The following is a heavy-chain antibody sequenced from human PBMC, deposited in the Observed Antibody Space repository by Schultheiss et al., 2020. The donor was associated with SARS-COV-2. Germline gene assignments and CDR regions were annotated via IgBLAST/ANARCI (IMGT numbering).Heavy chain of an antibody. Sequence: SETLSLTCAVSGGSVSSGNWWTWVRQPPGKGLEWIGEIYHTGDTNYNPSLEGRVTISVDKSKNQFSLKVRSVTAADTAVYYCAVDSSGYLDAFDIWGQGTLVTVPS. J-gene: IGHJ3*02. CDR1: GGSVSSGNW. CDR2: IYHTGDT. V-gene: IGHV4-4*02. D-gene: IGHD3-22*01. CDR3: AVDSSGYLDAFDI.